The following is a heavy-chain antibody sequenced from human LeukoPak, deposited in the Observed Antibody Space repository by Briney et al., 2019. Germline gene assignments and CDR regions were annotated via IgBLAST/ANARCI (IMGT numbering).Heavy chain of an antibody. CDR1: GFTFSSYS. J-gene: IGHJ4*02. CDR3: ARDSVAMMRFDY. CDR2: ISSSSSYI. V-gene: IGHV3-21*01. Sequence: GGSLRLSCAASGFTFSSYSMNWVRQAPGKGLEWVSSISSSSSYIYYADSVKGRFTISRDNAKNSLYLQMNSLRAEDTAVYYCARDSVAMMRFDYWGQGTLVTVSS. D-gene: IGHD5-12*01.